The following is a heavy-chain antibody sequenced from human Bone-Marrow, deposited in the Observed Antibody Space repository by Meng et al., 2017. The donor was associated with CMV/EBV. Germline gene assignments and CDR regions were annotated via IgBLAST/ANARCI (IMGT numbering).Heavy chain of an antibody. J-gene: IGHJ4*02. CDR1: YTFTSYY. Sequence: YTFTSYYMHWVRQAPGQGLEWMGIINPSGGSTSYAQKFQGRVTMTRDTSTSTVYMELSSLRSEDTAVYYCARGGITMIVVVTQPSDYWGQGTLVTVSS. CDR2: INPSGGST. CDR3: ARGGITMIVVVTQPSDY. D-gene: IGHD3-22*01. V-gene: IGHV1-46*01.